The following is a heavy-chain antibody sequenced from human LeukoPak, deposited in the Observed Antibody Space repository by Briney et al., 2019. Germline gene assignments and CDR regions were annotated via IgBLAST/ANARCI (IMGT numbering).Heavy chain of an antibody. D-gene: IGHD1-26*01. V-gene: IGHV4-30-2*01. CDR1: AGSISSDCYS. CDR3: ARGLGGIYYGGIDY. CDR2: IYPSGST. J-gene: IGHJ4*02. Sequence: SQTLSLTCAVSAGSISSDCYSWSWLRQPPWKGLEWFGYIYPSGSTYYNPPLKSRDTISVDRSKNQFSLNLSSATAADTAVYHCARGLGGIYYGGIDYWGEGTLVIVSS.